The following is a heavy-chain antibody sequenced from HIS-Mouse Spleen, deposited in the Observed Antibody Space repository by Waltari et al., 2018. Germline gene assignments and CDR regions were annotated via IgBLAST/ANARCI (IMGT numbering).Heavy chain of an antibody. CDR3: AKLLRYFDWLDPEVYFQH. V-gene: IGHV3-23*01. D-gene: IGHD3-9*01. J-gene: IGHJ1*01. CDR2: ISGSGGRT. CDR1: GFTFSSYA. Sequence: EVQLLESGGGLVQPGGSLRLSCAASGFTFSSYAMSWVRQAPGKGLEWVSAISGSGGRTAYADSVKGRFTISRDNSKNTMYMQMNSLRAEDTAVYHCAKLLRYFDWLDPEVYFQHWGQGTLVTVSS.